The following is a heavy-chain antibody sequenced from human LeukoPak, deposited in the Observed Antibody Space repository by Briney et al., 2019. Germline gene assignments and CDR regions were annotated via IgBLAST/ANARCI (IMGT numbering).Heavy chain of an antibody. CDR2: IWYGGSNK. J-gene: IGHJ6*03. CDR3: AKGKIAAENYMDV. Sequence: GGSLRLSCAASGFTFSSYGMHWVRQAPGKGLEWVAVIWYGGSNKYYADSVKGRFTISRDNSKNTLYLQMNSLRAEDTAVYYCAKGKIAAENYMDVWGKGPRSPSP. CDR1: GFTFSSYG. D-gene: IGHD6-13*01. V-gene: IGHV3-30*02.